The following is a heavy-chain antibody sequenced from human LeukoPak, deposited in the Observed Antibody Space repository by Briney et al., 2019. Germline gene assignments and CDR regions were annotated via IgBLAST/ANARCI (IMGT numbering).Heavy chain of an antibody. CDR3: ARDVGARLPGY. Sequence: PSETLSLTCTVSGGSISSSSYYWGWIRQPPGKGLEWIGSIYYSGSTHYNPSLKSRVTIPVDTSKNQFSLKLTSVTAADTAIYYCARDVGARLPGYWGQGTLVTVSS. J-gene: IGHJ1*01. CDR1: GGSISSSSYY. CDR2: IYYSGST. D-gene: IGHD6-6*01. V-gene: IGHV4-39*07.